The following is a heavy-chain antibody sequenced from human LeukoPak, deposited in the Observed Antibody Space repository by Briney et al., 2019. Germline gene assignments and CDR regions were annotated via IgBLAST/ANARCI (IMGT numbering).Heavy chain of an antibody. CDR3: ARGGAGSNGYYEPIDY. D-gene: IGHD3-10*01. CDR2: IGAAGDT. CDR1: GFTFSSYD. J-gene: IGHJ4*02. Sequence: GGSLRLSCAASGFTFSSYDMHWVRQATGKGLEWVSGIGAAGDTYYPGSVKGRFTISRENAKNSLYLQMNSLRAGETAVYYCARGGAGSNGYYEPIDYWGQGTLVTVSS. V-gene: IGHV3-13*01.